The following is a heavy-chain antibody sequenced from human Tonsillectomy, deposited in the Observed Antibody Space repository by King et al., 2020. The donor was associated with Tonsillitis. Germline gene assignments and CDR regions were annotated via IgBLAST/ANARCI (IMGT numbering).Heavy chain of an antibody. V-gene: IGHV4-59*01. CDR3: AGGVNDYVWGSYRYDY. CDR2: IYHSGST. D-gene: IGHD3-16*02. CDR1: GGSISSYY. J-gene: IGHJ4*02. Sequence: VQLQESGPGLVKPSETLSLTCTVSGGSISSYYWSWILQPPGKGLEWVGYIYHSGSTSYNPSLKSRVTISVDTSKNQFSLKLGSVSAADTAGYYCAGGVNDYVWGSYRYDYWGQGTLVTVSS.